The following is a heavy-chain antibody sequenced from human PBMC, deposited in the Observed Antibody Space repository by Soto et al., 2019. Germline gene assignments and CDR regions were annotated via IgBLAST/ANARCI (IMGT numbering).Heavy chain of an antibody. V-gene: IGHV4-34*01. D-gene: IGHD3-10*01. J-gene: IGHJ6*02. Sequence: PSETLSLTCAVYGGSFSGYYWSWIRQPPGKGLEWIGEINHSGSTNYNPSLKSRVTISVDTSKNQFSLKLSSVTAADTAVYYCARGQRMVRGVMGYYYYGMDVWGQGTTVTVSS. CDR1: GGSFSGYY. CDR3: ARGQRMVRGVMGYYYYGMDV. CDR2: INHSGST.